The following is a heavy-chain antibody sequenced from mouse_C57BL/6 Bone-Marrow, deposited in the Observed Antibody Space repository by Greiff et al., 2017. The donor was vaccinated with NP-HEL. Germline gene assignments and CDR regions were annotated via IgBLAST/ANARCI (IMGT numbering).Heavy chain of an antibody. V-gene: IGHV5-12*01. Sequence: EVKLMESGGGLVQPGGSLKLSCAASGFTFSDYYMYWVRQTPEKRLEWVAYISNGGGSTYYPDTVKGRFTISRDNAKNTLYLQMSRLKSEDTAMYYCARHYWGQGTTLTVSS. J-gene: IGHJ2*01. CDR2: ISNGGGST. CDR1: GFTFSDYY. CDR3: ARHY.